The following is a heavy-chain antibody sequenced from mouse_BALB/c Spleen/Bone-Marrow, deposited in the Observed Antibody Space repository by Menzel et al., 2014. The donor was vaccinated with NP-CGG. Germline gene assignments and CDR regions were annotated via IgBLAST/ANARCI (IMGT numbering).Heavy chain of an antibody. CDR1: GFTFSSYG. CDR3: ARPTTVVATGGSFGY. V-gene: IGHV5-6*01. CDR2: ISSGGSYA. J-gene: IGHJ2*01. Sequence: EVKLQESGGDLVKPGGSLKLSCAASGFTFSSYGMSWVRQTPDKRLEWVATISSGGSYAYYPDSVKGRFTISRDNAKNTLYLQMSSLKSEDTAMYYCARPTTVVATGGSFGYWGQGSTLTVSS. D-gene: IGHD1-1*01.